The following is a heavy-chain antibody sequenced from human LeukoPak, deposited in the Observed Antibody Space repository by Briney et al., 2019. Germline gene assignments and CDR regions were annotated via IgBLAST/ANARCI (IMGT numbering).Heavy chain of an antibody. CDR1: GGSISSSSYY. J-gene: IGHJ4*02. D-gene: IGHD6-19*01. CDR2: IYYSGNT. Sequence: PSETLSLTCTVSGGSISSSSYYWGWIRQPPGKGRGWIGTIYYSGNTYYNPPLKSRVSISVDTSKNQFSLKLSSVAAADTAVYYCARQAVAGNGFDYWGQGTLVTVSS. V-gene: IGHV4-39*01. CDR3: ARQAVAGNGFDY.